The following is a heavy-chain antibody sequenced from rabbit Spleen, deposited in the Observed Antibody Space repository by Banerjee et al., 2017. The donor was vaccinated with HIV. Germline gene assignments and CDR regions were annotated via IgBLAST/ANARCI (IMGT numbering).Heavy chain of an antibody. CDR2: IDSGSSGFT. CDR1: GVSFSSSSY. D-gene: IGHD7-1*01. V-gene: IGHV1S40*01. CDR3: ARDTGTSFSSYGMDL. Sequence: QSFEESGGDLVKPGASLTLTCTASGVSFSSSSYMCWVRQAPGKGLEWIACIDSGSSGFTYFATWAKGRFTCSKTSSTTVTLQMTSLTVADTATYFCARDTGTSFSSYGMDLWGPGTLVTVS. J-gene: IGHJ6*01.